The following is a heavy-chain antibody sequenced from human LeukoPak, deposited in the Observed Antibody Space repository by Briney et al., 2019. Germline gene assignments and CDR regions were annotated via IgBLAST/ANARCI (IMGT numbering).Heavy chain of an antibody. V-gene: IGHV3-64*02. CDR1: GFTFSSYC. CDR2: IGGGGVTT. Sequence: PGGSLRLSCAASGFTFSSYCMHWVGQGPGKGPVFVSVIGGGGVTTFYADSVKDRFTISRDNSKNTLYLEMGSLRAEDMAVYYCAREGGGSGLWYYDLWGRGTLVTVSS. D-gene: IGHD1-26*01. CDR3: AREGGGSGLWYYDL. J-gene: IGHJ2*01.